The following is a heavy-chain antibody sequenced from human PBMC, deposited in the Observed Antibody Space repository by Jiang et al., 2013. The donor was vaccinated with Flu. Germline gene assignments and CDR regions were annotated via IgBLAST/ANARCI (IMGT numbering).Heavy chain of an antibody. CDR1: GXTFSDYY. Sequence: AASGXTFSDYYMSWIRQAPGKGLEWVSYISSSSSYTNYADSVKGRFTISRDNAKNSLYLQMNSLRAEDTAVYYCAREPQDGGGWGQGTLVTVSS. D-gene: IGHD5-24*01. J-gene: IGHJ4*02. V-gene: IGHV3-11*06. CDR2: ISSSSSYT. CDR3: AREPQDGGG.